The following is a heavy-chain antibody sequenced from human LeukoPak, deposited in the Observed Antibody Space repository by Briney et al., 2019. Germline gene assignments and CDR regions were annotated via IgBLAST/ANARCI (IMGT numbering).Heavy chain of an antibody. Sequence: GGSLRLSCAASGFTFSSYGMNWVRQAPGKGLEWVSYISSSGSTIYYADSVKGGFTISRDNAKNSLYLQMNSLRAEDTAVYYCARRPYYYDSLDYWGQGTLVTVSS. V-gene: IGHV3-48*03. CDR2: ISSSGSTI. D-gene: IGHD3-22*01. J-gene: IGHJ4*02. CDR1: GFTFSSYG. CDR3: ARRPYYYDSLDY.